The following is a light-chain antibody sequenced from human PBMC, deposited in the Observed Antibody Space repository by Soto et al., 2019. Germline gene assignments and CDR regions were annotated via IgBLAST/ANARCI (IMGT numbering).Light chain of an antibody. CDR1: SSDVGGYNY. CDR2: DVS. Sequence: QSALPQPASVSESPGQSITVSCTGTSSDVGGYNYVSWYQQHPGKAPKLMIYDVSDRPSGVSNRFSGSKSGNTASLTISGLQAEDEADYYCSSYSSRSTLYVFGTGTKVNVL. J-gene: IGLJ1*01. CDR3: SSYSSRSTLYV. V-gene: IGLV2-14*01.